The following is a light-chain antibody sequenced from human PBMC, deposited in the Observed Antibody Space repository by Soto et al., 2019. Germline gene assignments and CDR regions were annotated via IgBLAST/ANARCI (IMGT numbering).Light chain of an antibody. CDR3: QQHGSSPLT. J-gene: IGKJ4*01. V-gene: IGKV3-20*01. CDR2: GAS. Sequence: TSLLQSPGSLSLSLGDRATLSCRASQSVSSIYLAWYQQKPGQAPRLLIYGASSRATGIPDRFSGSGSGTDFALTISRLEPEDFAVYFCQQHGSSPLTFGGGTKVDIK. CDR1: QSVSSIY.